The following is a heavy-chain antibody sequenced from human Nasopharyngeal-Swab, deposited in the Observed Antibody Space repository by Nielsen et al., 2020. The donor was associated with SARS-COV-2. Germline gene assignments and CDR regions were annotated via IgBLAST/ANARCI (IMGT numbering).Heavy chain of an antibody. D-gene: IGHD3-3*01. CDR1: GFTFNNYN. CDR2: ISSSSSYI. Sequence: GESLKISCAASGFTFNNYNFNWVRQAPGKGLEWVSSISSSSSYIYYADSVKGRFTISIDNAKNSLYLQMNSLRAEDTAVYYCARDGLDYDFWSAYFMDVWGQGTTVTVSS. J-gene: IGHJ6*02. V-gene: IGHV3-21*01. CDR3: ARDGLDYDFWSAYFMDV.